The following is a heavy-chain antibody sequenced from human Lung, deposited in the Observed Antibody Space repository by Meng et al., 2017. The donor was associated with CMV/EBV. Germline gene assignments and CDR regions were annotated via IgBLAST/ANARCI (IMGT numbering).Heavy chain of an antibody. CDR3: AREGYCRGGSCYYYYYGMDV. D-gene: IGHD2-15*01. J-gene: IGHJ6*01. V-gene: IGHV3-9*01. CDR1: GFTFDDYA. CDR2: ISWNSGSI. Sequence: SCAASGFTFDDYAMHWGRQAPGKGLEWVSGISWNSGSIGYADSVKGRFTISRDNAKNSLYLQMNSLRAEDTALYYCAREGYCRGGSCYYYYYGMDVWXQGNXV.